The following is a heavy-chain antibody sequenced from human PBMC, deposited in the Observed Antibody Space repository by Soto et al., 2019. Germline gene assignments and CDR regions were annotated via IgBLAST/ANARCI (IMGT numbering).Heavy chain of an antibody. CDR1: GGSISSGGYS. CDR3: ARAAITMVRGVLPPDFDY. Sequence: QLQLQESGSGLVKPSQTLSLTCAVSGGSISSGGYSWSWIRQPPGKGLEWIGYIYHSGSTYYNPSLKSRVTISVDRSNNRFSRKLSSVTAPATAVYYCARAAITMVRGVLPPDFDYWGQGTLVTVSS. D-gene: IGHD3-10*01. CDR2: IYHSGST. J-gene: IGHJ4*02. V-gene: IGHV4-30-2*01.